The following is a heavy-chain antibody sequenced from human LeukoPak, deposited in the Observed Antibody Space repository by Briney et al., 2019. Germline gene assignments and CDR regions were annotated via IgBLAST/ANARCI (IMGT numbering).Heavy chain of an antibody. CDR2: ISGSGGST. Sequence: GGSLRLSCAASGFTFSSYAMSWVRQAPGMGLEWVSAISGSGGSTYYADSVKGRFTISRDNSKNTLYLQMNSLRAEDTAVYYCAKDCSSTSCYAYYYYYYGMDVWGQGTTVTVSS. V-gene: IGHV3-23*01. J-gene: IGHJ6*02. D-gene: IGHD2-2*01. CDR1: GFTFSSYA. CDR3: AKDCSSTSCYAYYYYYYGMDV.